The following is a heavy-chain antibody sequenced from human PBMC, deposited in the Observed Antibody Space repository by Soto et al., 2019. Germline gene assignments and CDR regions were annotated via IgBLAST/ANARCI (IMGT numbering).Heavy chain of an antibody. J-gene: IGHJ3*02. CDR1: GFTFSSYG. CDR2: IWYDGSNK. D-gene: IGHD5-18*01. CDR3: ARDGGYGHDAFDI. V-gene: IGHV3-33*01. Sequence: GGSLRLSCAASGFTFSSYGMHWVRQAPGKGLEWVAVIWYDGSNKYYADSVKGRFTISRDNSKNTLYLQMNSLRAEDTAVYYCARDGGYGHDAFDIWGQGTMVTVS.